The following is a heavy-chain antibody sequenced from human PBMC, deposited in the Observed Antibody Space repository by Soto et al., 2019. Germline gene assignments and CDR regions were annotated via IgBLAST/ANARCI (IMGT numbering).Heavy chain of an antibody. CDR3: AKGLVWGGQWLPPDAFDI. J-gene: IGHJ3*02. V-gene: IGHV3-23*01. CDR1: GFTFSGYA. Sequence: PGGSLRLSCAASGFTFSGYAMSWVRQAPGKGLEWVSAISGSGGSTYYADSVKGRFTISRDNSKNTLYLQMNSLRAEDTAVYYCAKGLVWGGQWLPPDAFDIWGQGTMVTVSS. D-gene: IGHD6-19*01. CDR2: ISGSGGST.